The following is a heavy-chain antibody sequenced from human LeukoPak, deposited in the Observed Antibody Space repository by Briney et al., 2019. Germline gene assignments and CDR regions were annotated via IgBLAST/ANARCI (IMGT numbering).Heavy chain of an antibody. Sequence: PSETLSLTCAVYGGSFSGYYWSWIRQPPGKGLEWIGEINHSGSTNYNPSLKSRVTISVDTSKNQFSLKLSSVTAADTAVYYCATGSTAGTFGTAKYYFDYWGQGTLVTVSS. D-gene: IGHD6-19*01. J-gene: IGHJ4*02. CDR2: INHSGST. CDR1: GGSFSGYY. V-gene: IGHV4-34*01. CDR3: ATGSTAGTFGTAKYYFDY.